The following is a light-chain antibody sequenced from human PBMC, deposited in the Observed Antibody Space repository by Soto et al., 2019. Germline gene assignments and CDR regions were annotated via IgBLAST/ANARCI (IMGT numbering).Light chain of an antibody. CDR1: QSIKSW. J-gene: IGKJ1*01. CDR3: QQYNSYWT. V-gene: IGKV1-5*03. Sequence: DIQMTQSPYTLSASVGDRVTITCRSSQSIKSWLAWYQQKPGKAPELLIYKASSLQSGVPSRFSGSGSGTEFTLTISCLQPDDRATYYCQQYNSYWTFGQGTKVEIK. CDR2: KAS.